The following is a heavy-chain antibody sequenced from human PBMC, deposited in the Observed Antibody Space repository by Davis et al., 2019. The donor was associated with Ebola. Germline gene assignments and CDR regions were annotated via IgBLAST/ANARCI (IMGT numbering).Heavy chain of an antibody. Sequence: PSETLSLTCALSGDSVSSSGAAWIWIRQSPSRVLEWLGRTYYSSKWYHDYAVSVKSRITVNPDTSKNQFSLQLNSVTPEDTALYYCARGWLRGGMDVWGEGTTVTVSS. D-gene: IGHD5-18*01. CDR1: GDSVSSSGAA. J-gene: IGHJ6*04. CDR3: ARGWLRGGMDV. V-gene: IGHV6-1*01. CDR2: TYYSSKWYH.